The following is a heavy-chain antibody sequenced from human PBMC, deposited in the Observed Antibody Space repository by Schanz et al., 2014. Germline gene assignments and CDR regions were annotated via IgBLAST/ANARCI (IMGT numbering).Heavy chain of an antibody. D-gene: IGHD3-10*01. Sequence: DVHLLESGGGLVQPGGSLRLSCAASEFTFSTDAMSWVRQAPGKGLEWLSVISASGGDTYYADSVKGRFTISRDNSNKTVDLQMNSLRAEDTALYYCAKYRGYYRVSGSYRELEYWGQGTLVTVSS. CDR1: EFTFSTDA. CDR2: ISASGGDT. J-gene: IGHJ4*02. V-gene: IGHV3-23*01. CDR3: AKYRGYYRVSGSYRELEY.